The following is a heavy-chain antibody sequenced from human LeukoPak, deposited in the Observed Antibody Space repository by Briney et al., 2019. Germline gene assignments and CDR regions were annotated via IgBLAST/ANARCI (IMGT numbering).Heavy chain of an antibody. Sequence: GASVNVSCKASGYTFTGYYMHWVRQAPGQGLEWMGWINPNSGGTNYAQQLQGRVTMNRDTSISTAYMELSRLRSDDTAVYYCARGTYSSSWYDFDYWGQGTLVTVSS. J-gene: IGHJ4*02. CDR2: INPNSGGT. CDR1: GYTFTGYY. CDR3: ARGTYSSSWYDFDY. D-gene: IGHD6-13*01. V-gene: IGHV1-2*02.